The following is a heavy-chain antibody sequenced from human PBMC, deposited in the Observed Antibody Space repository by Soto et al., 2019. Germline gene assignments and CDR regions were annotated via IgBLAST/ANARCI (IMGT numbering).Heavy chain of an antibody. CDR3: TRETVAGITGLDY. J-gene: IGHJ4*02. V-gene: IGHV3-23*01. CDR2: ISVSDAFI. CDR1: GFNVGAFA. Sequence: GGALRLSCAASGFNVGAFAVNWVRQAPGKGLEWVSGISVSDAFIYYADSVRGRFSIPRDASENILYLQMNSLRVDDTALYYCTRETVAGITGLDYWGPGTLVTVSS. D-gene: IGHD1-20*01.